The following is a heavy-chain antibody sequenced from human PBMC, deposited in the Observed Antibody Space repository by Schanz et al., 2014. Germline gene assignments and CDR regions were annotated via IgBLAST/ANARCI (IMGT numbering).Heavy chain of an antibody. J-gene: IGHJ4*02. CDR1: GGTFSSYT. V-gene: IGHV1-69*02. CDR3: ARGPGFYDY. Sequence: QVQLVQSGAEVKKPGSSVKVSCKLPGGTFSSYTISWMRQAPGQGLEWMGKIIPVLNIATYALRCQGRVSITADTSTNAAYMELSSLASEDTDVHYCARGPGFYDYWGQGTLVTVSS. CDR2: IIPVLNIA.